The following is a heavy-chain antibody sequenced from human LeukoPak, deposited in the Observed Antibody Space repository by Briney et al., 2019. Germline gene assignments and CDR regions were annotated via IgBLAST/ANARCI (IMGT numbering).Heavy chain of an antibody. J-gene: IGHJ4*02. CDR1: GGSFSSHY. CDR3: ARGPEGSGSYIFDY. Sequence: PSETLSLTCTVSGGSFSSHYWSWIRQPPGKGLEWMGYINYSGTTNYNPSLKSRVTLSVDTSKNQFSLRLTSVTAADTAVYYCARGPEGSGSYIFDYWGQGTLVTVSS. D-gene: IGHD3-10*01. CDR2: INYSGTT. V-gene: IGHV4-59*11.